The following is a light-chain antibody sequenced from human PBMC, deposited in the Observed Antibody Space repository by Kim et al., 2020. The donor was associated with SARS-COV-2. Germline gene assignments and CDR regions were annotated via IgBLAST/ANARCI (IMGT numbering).Light chain of an antibody. CDR1: RDIDVGIYR. Sequence: QPVLTQPSSLSASPGASASLTCTLGRDIDVGIYRVYWYRKKPGSPPQHVLTFNSDSDSRRGSGIPGRFSGAKDVSANAGILLISGVRSQDEADYYCMIWHNSVSIFGGGTQLTVL. J-gene: IGLJ2*01. CDR2: FNSDSDS. V-gene: IGLV5-45*03. CDR3: MIWHNSVSI.